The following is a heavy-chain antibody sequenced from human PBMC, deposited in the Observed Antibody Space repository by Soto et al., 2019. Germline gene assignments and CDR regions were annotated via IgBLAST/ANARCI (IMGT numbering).Heavy chain of an antibody. CDR1: GGTFSSYT. Sequence: GASVKVSCKASGGTFSSYTISWVRQAPGQGLEWMGRIIPILGIANYAQKFQGRVTITADKSTSTAYMELSSLRSEDTAVYYCASLWDYDSSGYYWGQGTLVTVSS. D-gene: IGHD3-22*01. CDR3: ASLWDYDSSGYY. CDR2: IIPILGIA. V-gene: IGHV1-69*02. J-gene: IGHJ4*02.